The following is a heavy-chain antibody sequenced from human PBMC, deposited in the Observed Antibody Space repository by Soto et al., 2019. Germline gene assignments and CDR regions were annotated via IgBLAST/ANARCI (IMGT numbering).Heavy chain of an antibody. Sequence: QVQLVDSGGGMVQPGRSLSLSCAASGFSFSSSAMHWVRQAPDKGLEWVAIISYDSTKTYYADSVKGRFTISRDNSNSALYVQMNSLTGEDTAVYYCARTRSAWSDFHYYSLDVWGQGTTVTVSS. CDR2: ISYDSTKT. J-gene: IGHJ6*02. CDR1: GFSFSSSA. D-gene: IGHD1-26*01. CDR3: ARTRSAWSDFHYYSLDV. V-gene: IGHV3-30*14.